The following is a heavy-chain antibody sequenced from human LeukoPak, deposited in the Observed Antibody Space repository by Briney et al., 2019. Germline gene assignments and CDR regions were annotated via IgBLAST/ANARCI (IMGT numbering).Heavy chain of an antibody. CDR1: GYTFNSYH. CDR3: ARGLGMLDYLDF. Sequence: ASVKVSCRGSGYTFNSYHMHWVRQVPGQGLEWMGIINPSGGSTSYAQKFQGRVTMTKDTSTSTVYMELSSLRSEDTAVYFCARGLGMLDYLDFWGQGTLVTVSS. V-gene: IGHV1-46*02. CDR2: INPSGGST. J-gene: IGHJ4*02. D-gene: IGHD2-8*01.